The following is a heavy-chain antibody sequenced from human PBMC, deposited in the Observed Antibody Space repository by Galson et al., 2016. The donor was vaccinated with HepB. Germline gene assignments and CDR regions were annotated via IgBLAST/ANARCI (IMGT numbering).Heavy chain of an antibody. Sequence: SLRLSCAASGFTFNRYTMNWVRQAPGKGLEWVAYISSSSSYIYYADSVKGRFTISRDNAKKSLYLQMNSLRAGDTAVYYCARAPIEVDGMRHYYYGMDVWGQGTTVTVSS. J-gene: IGHJ6*02. V-gene: IGHV3-21*01. CDR3: ARAPIEVDGMRHYYYGMDV. CDR1: GFTFNRYT. D-gene: IGHD6-13*01. CDR2: ISSSSSYI.